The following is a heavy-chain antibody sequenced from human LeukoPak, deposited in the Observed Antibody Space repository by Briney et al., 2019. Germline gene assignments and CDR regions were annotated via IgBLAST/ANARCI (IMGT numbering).Heavy chain of an antibody. V-gene: IGHV4-38-2*02. J-gene: IGHJ4*02. CDR2: MFHSGST. Sequence: SGTLSLTCTVSGYSISSGYYWGWIRQPPGKGLEWIGSMFHSGSTYYNPSLKSRVTMSVDTSKNQFSLKLSSVTAADTAVYYCSRESGVYGSGDYYDRYWGQGTLVTVSS. CDR3: SRESGVYGSGDYYDRY. D-gene: IGHD3-10*01. CDR1: GYSISSGYY.